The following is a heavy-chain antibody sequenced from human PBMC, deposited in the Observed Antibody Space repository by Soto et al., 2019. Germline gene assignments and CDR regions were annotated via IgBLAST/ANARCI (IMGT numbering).Heavy chain of an antibody. Sequence: QVQLQESGPGLVKPSETLSLTCTVSGGSISSYYWSWIRQPAGKGLEWIGRIYTSGSPNYNPSLKRRVTMSVDTSKTQFSLKLSSVTDADTAVYYCARDMGITMIVVDAFDIWGQGTMVTVSS. J-gene: IGHJ3*02. CDR3: ARDMGITMIVVDAFDI. D-gene: IGHD3-22*01. CDR1: GGSISSYY. CDR2: IYTSGSP. V-gene: IGHV4-4*07.